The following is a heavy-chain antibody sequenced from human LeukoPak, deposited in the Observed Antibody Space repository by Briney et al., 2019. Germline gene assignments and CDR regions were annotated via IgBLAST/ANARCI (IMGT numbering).Heavy chain of an antibody. CDR1: GGSISSSPYY. Sequence: SETLSLTCTVSGGSISSSPYYWGSIRQPPGKGQEWIRSMYYSRSASYNPSPKSRVTISVDTSKNHLSLRLSPLTPAGTAVYHCARHVAAAYYMDVWGRGTTVTVSS. J-gene: IGHJ6*03. CDR2: MYYSRSA. CDR3: ARHVAAAYYMDV. V-gene: IGHV4-39*01. D-gene: IGHD6-13*01.